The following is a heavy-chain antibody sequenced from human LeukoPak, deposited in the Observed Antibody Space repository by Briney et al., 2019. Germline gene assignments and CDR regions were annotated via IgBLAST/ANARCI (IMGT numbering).Heavy chain of an antibody. D-gene: IGHD3-10*01. CDR3: ARGVTMVRGVIIGGFDY. CDR1: GGSISSGGYS. Sequence: SQTLSLTCAVSGGSISSGGYSWSWIRQPPGKGLEWIGYIYHSGSTYYNPSLKSRVTISVDRSKNQFSLKLSSVTAADTAVYYCARGVTMVRGVIIGGFDYWGQGTLVTVSS. J-gene: IGHJ4*02. V-gene: IGHV4-30-2*01. CDR2: IYHSGST.